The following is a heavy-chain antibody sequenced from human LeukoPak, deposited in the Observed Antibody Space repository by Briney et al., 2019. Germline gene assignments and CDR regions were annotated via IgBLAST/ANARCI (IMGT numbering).Heavy chain of an antibody. Sequence: GGSLRLSCAASGFTFSSYAMTWVRQARGKGLEWVSGISGSGRSTYYADSVKGRFTISRDNSKNTLYLQMNSLRAEDTAVYYCAKGKWGTDSRPQELFDYWGQGTLVTVSS. J-gene: IGHJ4*02. V-gene: IGHV3-23*01. CDR1: GFTFSSYA. CDR3: AKGKWGTDSRPQELFDY. D-gene: IGHD1-26*01. CDR2: ISGSGRST.